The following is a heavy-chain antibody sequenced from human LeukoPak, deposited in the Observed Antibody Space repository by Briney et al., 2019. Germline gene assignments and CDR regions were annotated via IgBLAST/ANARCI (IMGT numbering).Heavy chain of an antibody. D-gene: IGHD1-26*01. J-gene: IGHJ4*02. Sequence: GGSLRLSCAASGFTFSNYALSWVRQAPGKGLEWVGRIQSMTDGATTNCAAPVKGRFTISRDDSKNTLYLQMNSLTTEDTGFYYCTAYNGKSPGHLWGQGTLVTVSS. V-gene: IGHV3-15*01. CDR1: GFTFSNYA. CDR3: TAYNGKSPGHL. CDR2: IQSMTDGATT.